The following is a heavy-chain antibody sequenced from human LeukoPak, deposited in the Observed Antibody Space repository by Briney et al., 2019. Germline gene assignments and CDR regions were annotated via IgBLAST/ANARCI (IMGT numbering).Heavy chain of an antibody. V-gene: IGHV4-39*07. CDR1: GGSISSSSYY. J-gene: IGHJ3*02. CDR2: IYYSGST. CDR3: ASLRIQLWLRLGYHDAFDI. Sequence: SETLSLTCTVSGGSISSSSYYWGWIRQPPGKGLEWIGSIYYSGSTYYNPSLKSRVTISVDTSKNQFSLKLSSVTAADTAVYYCASLRIQLWLRLGYHDAFDIWGQGTMVTVSS. D-gene: IGHD5-18*01.